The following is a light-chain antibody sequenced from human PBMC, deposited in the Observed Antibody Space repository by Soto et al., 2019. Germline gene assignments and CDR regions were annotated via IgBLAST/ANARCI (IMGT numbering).Light chain of an antibody. CDR1: ESVSSS. CDR3: QQYFNWPPYT. CDR2: GAS. Sequence: EIVLTQSPSTLSVSPGDRATLSCRASESVSSSVAWYQQKPGQTPRLLIYGASTRATGVPPRFSGSRSGTEFTLTISSLQSEDFAVYYCQQYFNWPPYTFGQGTKVDIK. V-gene: IGKV3-15*01. J-gene: IGKJ2*01.